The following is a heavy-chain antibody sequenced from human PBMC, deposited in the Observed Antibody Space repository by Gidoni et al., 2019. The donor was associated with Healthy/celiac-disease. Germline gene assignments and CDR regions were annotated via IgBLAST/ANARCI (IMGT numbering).Heavy chain of an antibody. Sequence: QVQLQQSGPGLVKPSQTLSLTCSISGDRVPSNSAAWNWIMQSPSRGLEWLGRTYYRSKWYNDYAVSEKSRITINQDTTKNQFSLQLNCVTPEDTAVYYCARGSWRMNWCDPWGQGTLVTVSS. CDR3: ARGSWRMNWCDP. D-gene: IGHD6-13*01. V-gene: IGHV6-1*01. CDR1: GDRVPSNSAA. CDR2: TYYRSKWYN. J-gene: IGHJ5*02.